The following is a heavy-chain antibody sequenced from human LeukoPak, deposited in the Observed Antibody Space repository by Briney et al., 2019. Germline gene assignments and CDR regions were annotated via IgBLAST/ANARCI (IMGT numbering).Heavy chain of an antibody. D-gene: IGHD6-19*01. CDR1: RFTLSTYW. J-gene: IGHJ4*02. V-gene: IGHV3-7*01. Sequence: PGGSLRLSCAASRFTLSTYWMSWVRQAPGKGLEWVANIKQDGSEKYYVDSVKGRFTISRDNAKDSLYLQMNSLRAEDTAVYYCARDSYSSGWYTHFDYWGQGTLVTVSS. CDR2: IKQDGSEK. CDR3: ARDSYSSGWYTHFDY.